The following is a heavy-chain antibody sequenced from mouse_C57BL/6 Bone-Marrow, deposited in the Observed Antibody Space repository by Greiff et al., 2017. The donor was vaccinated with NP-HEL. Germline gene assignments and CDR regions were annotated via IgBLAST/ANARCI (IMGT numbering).Heavy chain of an antibody. Sequence: EVKLMESGEGLVKPGGSLKLSCGASGFTFSSYAMSWVRQTPEKRLEWVAYISSGGDYIYYADTVKGRFTISRDNARNTLYLQLSSLKSEDTAMYYCTRTPRYYGSSLDYWGQGTTLTVSS. CDR1: GFTFSSYA. D-gene: IGHD1-1*01. V-gene: IGHV5-9-1*02. CDR2: ISSGGDYI. J-gene: IGHJ2*01. CDR3: TRTPRYYGSSLDY.